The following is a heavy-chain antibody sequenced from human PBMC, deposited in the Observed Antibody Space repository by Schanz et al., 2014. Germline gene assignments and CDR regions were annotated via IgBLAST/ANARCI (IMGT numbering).Heavy chain of an antibody. V-gene: IGHV3-48*01. CDR3: AKGRFGELSAFDI. Sequence: EVQLVESGGGLVQPGGSLRLSCTASGFTFSSYSMNWVRQAPGKGLEWISYITYNGGTIYYADSVKGRFTISRDNAKNTVYLQMNSLRAEDTAVYYCAKGRFGELSAFDIWGQGTMVTVSS. J-gene: IGHJ3*02. CDR1: GFTFSSYS. CDR2: ITYNGGTI. D-gene: IGHD3-10*01.